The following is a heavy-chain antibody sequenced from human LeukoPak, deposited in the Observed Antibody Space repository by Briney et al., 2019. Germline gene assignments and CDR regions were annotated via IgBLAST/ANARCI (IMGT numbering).Heavy chain of an antibody. D-gene: IGHD3-10*01. CDR3: AKRGIVIRAVIIIGFHKEAYYFDY. CDR2: ISERGGST. CDR1: GITLSNYG. Sequence: GGSLRLSCVVSGITLSNYGMSWVRQAPGKALEWVSGISERGGSTNYADSVKGRFIISRDTSKNKVYLQMNSLRVEERAVYFCAKRGIVIRAVIIIGFHKEAYYFDYWGQGILVTVSS. J-gene: IGHJ4*02. V-gene: IGHV3-23*01.